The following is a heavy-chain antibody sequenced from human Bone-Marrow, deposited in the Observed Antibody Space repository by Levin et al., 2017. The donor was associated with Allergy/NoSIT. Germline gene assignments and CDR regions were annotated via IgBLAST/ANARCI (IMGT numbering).Heavy chain of an antibody. CDR2: INPNSGGT. CDR3: ASLVGDSVDY. J-gene: IGHJ4*02. CDR1: GYIFTDYY. D-gene: IGHD2-21*02. V-gene: IGHV1-2*06. Sequence: ASVKVSCKASGYIFTDYYIHWVRQAPGQGLEWMGRINPNSGGTNSAQKFQGRVTMTRDTSISTAYMELSSLRSDDTAVYYCASLVGDSVDYWGQGTLVTVSS.